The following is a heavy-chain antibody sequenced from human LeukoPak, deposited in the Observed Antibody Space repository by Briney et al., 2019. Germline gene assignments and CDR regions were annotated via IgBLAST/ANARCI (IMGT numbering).Heavy chain of an antibody. D-gene: IGHD3-10*01. V-gene: IGHV3-48*02. CDR3: ARPSMVQGTNIAAFDS. CDR2: ISSSSAV. J-gene: IGHJ4*02. Sequence: GGSLRLSCAASGFTFNIYGMSWVRQAAGKGLEWVSYISSSSAVYYADSVKGRFTSSRDNAKNSLYLQMNSLRDEDTAVYYGARPSMVQGTNIAAFDSWGQGTLVTVSS. CDR1: GFTFNIYG.